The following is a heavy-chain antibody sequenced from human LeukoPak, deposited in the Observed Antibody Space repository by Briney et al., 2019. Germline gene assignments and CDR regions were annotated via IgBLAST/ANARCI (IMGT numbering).Heavy chain of an antibody. CDR3: ARPGPWEPQAHAFDI. V-gene: IGHV3-21*01. CDR2: ISSSSSYI. CDR1: GFTFSSYS. Sequence: GGSLRLSCAASGFTFSSYSMNWVRQAPGKGLEWVSSISSSSSYIYYADSVKGRFTISRDNAKNSLYLQMNSLRAEDTAVYYCARPGPWEPQAHAFDIWGQGTMVTVSS. D-gene: IGHD1-26*01. J-gene: IGHJ3*02.